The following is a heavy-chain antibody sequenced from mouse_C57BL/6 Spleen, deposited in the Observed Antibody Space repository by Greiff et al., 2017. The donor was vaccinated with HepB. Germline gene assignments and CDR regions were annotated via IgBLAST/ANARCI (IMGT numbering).Heavy chain of an antibody. Sequence: VQLKESGPELVKPGASVKISCKASGYSFTDYNMNWVKQSNGKSLEWIGVINPNYGTTSYNQKFKGKATLTVDQSSSTAYMQLNSLTSEDSAVYYCARLAGGSSFYYAMDYWGQGTSVTVSS. CDR3: ARLAGGSSFYYAMDY. J-gene: IGHJ4*01. CDR2: INPNYGTT. V-gene: IGHV1-39*01. D-gene: IGHD1-1*01. CDR1: GYSFTDYN.